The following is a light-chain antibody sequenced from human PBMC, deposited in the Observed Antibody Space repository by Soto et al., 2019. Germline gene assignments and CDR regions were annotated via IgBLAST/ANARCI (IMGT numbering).Light chain of an antibody. CDR1: QGIGNF. Sequence: DIQLTHSQSSLSQSLGDRVTILCRASQGIGNFLAWYQQKPGKVLKFLIYAESTLQSGVPSRFTGRGSGTDFTLTISSLQPADVASYSCQKYSSDPYTFGQGTKLEIK. V-gene: IGKV1-27*01. CDR3: QKYSSDPYT. J-gene: IGKJ2*01. CDR2: AES.